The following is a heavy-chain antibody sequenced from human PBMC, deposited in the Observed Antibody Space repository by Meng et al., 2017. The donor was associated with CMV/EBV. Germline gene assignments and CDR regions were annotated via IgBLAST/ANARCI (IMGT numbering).Heavy chain of an antibody. J-gene: IGHJ6*02. D-gene: IGHD3-3*01. V-gene: IGHV7-4-1*01. CDR1: GYTFTSYA. CDR2: INTNTGNP. CDR3: ARVLRFWESYYYYGMDV. Sequence: ASVKVSCKASGYTFTSYAMNWVRQAPGQGLEWRGWINTNTGNPTYAQGFTGRFVFSLDTSVSTAYLQICSLKTEDTAVYYCARVLRFWESYYYYGMDVWGQGTTVTVSS.